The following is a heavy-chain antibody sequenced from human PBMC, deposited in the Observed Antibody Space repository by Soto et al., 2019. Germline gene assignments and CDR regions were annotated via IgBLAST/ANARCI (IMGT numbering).Heavy chain of an antibody. V-gene: IGHV3-30*18. D-gene: IGHD6-19*01. J-gene: IGHJ3*02. CDR1: GFTFSSFG. Sequence: QVQLVESGGGVVQPGRSLRLSCAASGFTFSSFGMHWVRQAPGKGLEWVAVISHDGSLKYYGDSVKDRFTISRDNSKNTLDLQLDSLRPEDTALYYCAKEGLPVAATGCDIWGQGTIVTGSS. CDR2: ISHDGSLK. CDR3: AKEGLPVAATGCDI.